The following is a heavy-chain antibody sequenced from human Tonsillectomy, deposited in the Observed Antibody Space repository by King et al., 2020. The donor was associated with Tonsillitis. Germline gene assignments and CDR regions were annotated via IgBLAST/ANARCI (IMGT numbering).Heavy chain of an antibody. D-gene: IGHD3-22*01. CDR3: AKWDIDTSGYSYGMDF. CDR1: TFSFRSFG. V-gene: IGHV3-30*02. Sequence: VQLVESGGGVVRPGGSLRLSCSASTFSFRSFGMHWVRQAPGKGLEWVAFIRFDGSITKYVDSVKGRFTISRDNSKNTLYLQMNSLSTEDTGVYYCAKWDIDTSGYSYGMDFWGHGTTVTVSS. CDR2: IRFDGSIT. J-gene: IGHJ6*02.